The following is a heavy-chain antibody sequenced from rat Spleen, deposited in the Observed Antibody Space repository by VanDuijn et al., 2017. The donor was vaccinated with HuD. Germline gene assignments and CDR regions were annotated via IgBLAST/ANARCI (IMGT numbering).Heavy chain of an antibody. CDR1: GFTFSDYY. V-gene: IGHV5-20*01. D-gene: IGHD1-12*02. Sequence: EVQLAESGGGLVQPGRSLKLSCAASGFTFSDYYMAWVRQAPTKGLEWVASISYDGGNTYYRDSLKGRFTISRDNAKSSLYLQMDSLRSEDTATYYCTTIDGTYYYYYYVMDAWGQGASVTVSS. CDR2: ISYDGGNT. CDR3: TTIDGTYYYYYYVMDA. J-gene: IGHJ4*01.